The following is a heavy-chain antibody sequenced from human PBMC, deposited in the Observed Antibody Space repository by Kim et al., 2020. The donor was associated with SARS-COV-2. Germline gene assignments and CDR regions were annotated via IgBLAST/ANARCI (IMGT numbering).Heavy chain of an antibody. J-gene: IGHJ6*02. V-gene: IGHV3-48*04. CDR3: ASQEDRYCSSTSCYEYYYYGMDV. CDR1: GFTFSSYS. CDR2: ISSSSSTI. Sequence: GGSLRLSCAASGFTFSSYSMNWVRQAPGKGLEWVSYISSSSSTIYYADSVKGRFTISGDNAKNSLYLQMNSLRAEDTAVYYCASQEDRYCSSTSCYEYYYYGMDVWGQGTTVTVSS. D-gene: IGHD2-2*01.